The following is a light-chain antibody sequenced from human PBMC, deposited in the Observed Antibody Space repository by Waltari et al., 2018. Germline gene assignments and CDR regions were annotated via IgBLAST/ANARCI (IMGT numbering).Light chain of an antibody. CDR1: QSITLY. Sequence: DIQMTQSPSSLSASVGDKVTISCWASQSITLYVDWYQQKPGKAPKLLIYAASTLQTGVPSRFSGSVSGTEFTVTISSVQSEDFATYYCQQSYKTPYTFGQGTKLEI. CDR2: AAS. J-gene: IGKJ2*01. V-gene: IGKV1-39*01. CDR3: QQSYKTPYT.